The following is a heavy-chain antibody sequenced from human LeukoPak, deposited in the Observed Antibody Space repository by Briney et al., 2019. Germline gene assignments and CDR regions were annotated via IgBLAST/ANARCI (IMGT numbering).Heavy chain of an antibody. V-gene: IGHV4-59*01. D-gene: IGHD2-15*01. J-gene: IGHJ5*02. CDR3: ARGGNCSGGSCYSDRGWFDP. CDR2: IYYSGST. CDR1: GGSISTYY. Sequence: SETLSLTCTVSGGSISTYYWSWIRQPPGKGLEWIGYIYYSGSTNYNPSLKSRVTISVDMSKNQFSLKLNSVTAADTAVYYCARGGNCSGGSCYSDRGWFDPWGQGTLVTVSS.